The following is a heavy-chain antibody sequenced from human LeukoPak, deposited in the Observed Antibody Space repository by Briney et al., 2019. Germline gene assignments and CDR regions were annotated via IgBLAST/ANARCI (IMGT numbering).Heavy chain of an antibody. D-gene: IGHD2-2*01. Sequence: ASVKVSCKASGYTFTSYGISWVRQAPGQGLEWMGWISAYNGNTNYAQKLQGRVTMTTDTSTSAAYMELRSLRSDDTAVYYCARNSQTASDCSSTSCYGLYFDYWGQGTLVTVSS. CDR1: GYTFTSYG. CDR3: ARNSQTASDCSSTSCYGLYFDY. CDR2: ISAYNGNT. J-gene: IGHJ4*02. V-gene: IGHV1-18*01.